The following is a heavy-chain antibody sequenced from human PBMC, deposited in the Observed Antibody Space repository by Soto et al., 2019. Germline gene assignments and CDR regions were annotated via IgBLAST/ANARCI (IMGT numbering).Heavy chain of an antibody. CDR2: MNPNSGNT. Sequence: QVQLVQSGAEVKKPGASVKVSCKASGYTFTSYDINWVRQATGQGLEWMGWMNPNSGNTGYAQKFQGRVTMTRNTSISTAYMELSSLRSEDTAVYYCARSALLWFGAGLRFDPWGQGTLVTVSS. J-gene: IGHJ5*02. CDR3: ARSALLWFGAGLRFDP. D-gene: IGHD3-10*01. CDR1: GYTFTSYD. V-gene: IGHV1-8*01.